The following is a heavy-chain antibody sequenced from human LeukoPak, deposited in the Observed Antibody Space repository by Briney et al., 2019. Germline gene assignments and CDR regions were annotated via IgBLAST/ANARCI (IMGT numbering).Heavy chain of an antibody. D-gene: IGHD6-13*01. CDR2: MNPNSGKT. J-gene: IGHJ4*02. V-gene: IGHV1-8*01. CDR1: GYTFTSYD. Sequence: ASVKVSGKASGYTFTSYDINWVGQAAGQGREWRGWMNPNSGKTGYAQKFQGRGTMTRNTSIRTAYMEMSRLRSEDTAVYYCARTRSSSSSWYGQFDYWGQGTLVTVSS. CDR3: ARTRSSSSSWYGQFDY.